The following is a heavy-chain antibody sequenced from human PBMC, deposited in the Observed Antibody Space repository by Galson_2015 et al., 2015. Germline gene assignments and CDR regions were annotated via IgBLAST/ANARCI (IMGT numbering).Heavy chain of an antibody. Sequence: SCKASGFTFGDYAMSWVRQAPGKGLEWVGFIRSKAYGGTTEYAASVKGRFTISRDDSKSIAYLQMNSLKTEDTAVYYCTRTSQVILRYFDWSPGAGYFDYWGQGTLVTVSS. V-gene: IGHV3-49*04. CDR1: GFTFGDYA. D-gene: IGHD3-9*01. CDR3: TRTSQVILRYFDWSPGAGYFDY. J-gene: IGHJ4*02. CDR2: IRSKAYGGTT.